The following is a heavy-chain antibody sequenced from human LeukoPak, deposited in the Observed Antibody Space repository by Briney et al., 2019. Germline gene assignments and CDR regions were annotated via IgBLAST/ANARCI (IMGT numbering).Heavy chain of an antibody. CDR3: ARGGGYSYGLSHNWFDP. D-gene: IGHD5-18*01. CDR1: GGSISSGSYY. CDR2: IYTSGST. J-gene: IGHJ5*02. Sequence: PSETLSLACTVSGGSISSGSYYWSWIRQPAGKGLEWIGRIYTSGSTNYNPSLKSRVIISVDTSKNQFSLKLSSVTAADTAVYYCARGGGYSYGLSHNWFDPWGQGTLVTVSS. V-gene: IGHV4-61*02.